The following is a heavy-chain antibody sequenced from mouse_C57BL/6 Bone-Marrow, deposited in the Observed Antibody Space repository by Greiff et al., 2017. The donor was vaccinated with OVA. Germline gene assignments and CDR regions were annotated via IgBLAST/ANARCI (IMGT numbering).Heavy chain of an antibody. V-gene: IGHV1-64*01. CDR2: IHPNSGST. CDR1: GYTFTSYW. D-gene: IGHD1-1*01. CDR3: ARGYGSPYAMDY. Sequence: VQLQQPGAELVKPGASVKLSCKASGYTFTSYWMHWVKQRPGQGLEWIGMIHPNSGSTNYNEKFKSKATLTVDKSSSTAYMQLSSLTSEDSAVYDCARGYGSPYAMDYWGQGTSVTVSS. J-gene: IGHJ4*01.